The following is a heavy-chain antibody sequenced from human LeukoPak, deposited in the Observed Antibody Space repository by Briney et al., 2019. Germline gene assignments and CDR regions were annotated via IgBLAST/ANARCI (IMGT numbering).Heavy chain of an antibody. CDR2: IRSTANGYAT. CDR3: TGNYYGSGSYADFDY. CDR1: GITFSGSA. V-gene: IGHV3-73*01. Sequence: GGSLRLSCAASGITFSGSALHWVRQASGKGLEWVGRIRSTANGYATAYAASVKGRFTISRDDSKNTAYLQMDSLKTEDTAVYYCTGNYYGSGSYADFDYWGQGTLVTVSS. D-gene: IGHD3-10*01. J-gene: IGHJ4*02.